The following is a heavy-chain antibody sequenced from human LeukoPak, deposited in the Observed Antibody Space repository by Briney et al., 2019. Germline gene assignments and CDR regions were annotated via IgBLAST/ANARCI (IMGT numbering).Heavy chain of an antibody. D-gene: IGHD3-22*01. CDR3: ARGQINYYDSSLSRPLPGGNNWFDP. J-gene: IGHJ5*02. CDR2: IYSGGST. V-gene: IGHV3-66*02. Sequence: PGGSLRLSCAASGFTVSSNYMSWVRQAPGKGLEWVSVIYSGGSTYYADSVKGRFTISRDNSKNTLYLQMNSLRAEDTAVYYCARGQINYYDSSLSRPLPGGNNWFDPWGQGTLVTVSS. CDR1: GFTVSSNY.